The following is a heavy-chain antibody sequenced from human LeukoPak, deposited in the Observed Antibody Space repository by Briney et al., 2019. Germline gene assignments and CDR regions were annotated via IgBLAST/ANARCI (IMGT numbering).Heavy chain of an antibody. CDR2: ISAYNDNT. Sequence: ASVKVSCKASGYIFTNYGISWVRQAPGQGLEWMGWISAYNDNTNYAQKVQGRLTMTADTSTSTAYMELKSLRSDDTAVYYCARDRRLRFLEWSSIGYFQHWGQGTLVTVSS. CDR1: GYIFTNYG. J-gene: IGHJ1*01. V-gene: IGHV1-18*01. CDR3: ARDRRLRFLEWSSIGYFQH. D-gene: IGHD3-3*01.